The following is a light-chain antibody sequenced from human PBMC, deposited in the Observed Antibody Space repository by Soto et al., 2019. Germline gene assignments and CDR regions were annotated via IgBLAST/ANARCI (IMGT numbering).Light chain of an antibody. CDR1: SSDIGGYNY. CDR2: DVS. Sequence: QSALTQPASVSGSPGQSITISCTGTSSDIGGYNYVSWYQQHPGKAPKLFIYDVSNRPSGVSDRFSGSKSGNTASLTISGLQAEDEGDYYCSSFTRSNTDVFGTGTKVTVL. V-gene: IGLV2-14*03. CDR3: SSFTRSNTDV. J-gene: IGLJ1*01.